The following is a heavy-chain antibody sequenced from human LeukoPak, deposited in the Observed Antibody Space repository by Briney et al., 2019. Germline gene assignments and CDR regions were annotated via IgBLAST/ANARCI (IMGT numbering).Heavy chain of an antibody. V-gene: IGHV4-59*08. CDR2: IYYSGST. J-gene: IGHJ5*02. D-gene: IGHD2-15*01. CDR3: ARQKTFGYCSGGSCLS. CDR1: GGSISSFY. Sequence: SETLSLTCTVSGGSISSFYWSWIRQPPGKGLEWIGNIYYSGSTNYNPSLKSRVTISIDTSKNQFSLKLSSVTAADTAVYYCARQKTFGYCSGGSCLSWGQGTLVTVSS.